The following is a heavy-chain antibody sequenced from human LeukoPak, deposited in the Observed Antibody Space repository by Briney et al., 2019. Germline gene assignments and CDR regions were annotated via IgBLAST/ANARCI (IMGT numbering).Heavy chain of an antibody. Sequence: GGSLRLSCTASGFTFNDYYMSWIRQAPGKGLEWVSYITGSGTIINYADSVKGRFTISRDSAKNSLYLQMNSLRAEDTAVYYCARNLGEAYFDYWGQGTLVTVSS. V-gene: IGHV3-11*01. CDR1: GFTFNDYY. D-gene: IGHD7-27*01. CDR3: ARNLGEAYFDY. J-gene: IGHJ4*02. CDR2: ITGSGTII.